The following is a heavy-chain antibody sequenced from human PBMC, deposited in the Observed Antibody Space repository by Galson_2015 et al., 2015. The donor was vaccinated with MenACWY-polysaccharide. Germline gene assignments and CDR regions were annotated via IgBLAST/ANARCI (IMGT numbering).Heavy chain of an antibody. V-gene: IGHV1-8*01. J-gene: IGHJ6*03. CDR2: MNPNSGNT. Sequence: SVKVSCKASVYTFGSRDINWVRQATGQGLEWMGWMNPNSGNTGYAQKFKGRVTMTRNTSITTAYMELSSLRSEDTAVYYCARGSHYSYYYMDVWGKGTTVIVSS. CDR3: ARGSHYSYYYMDV. CDR1: VYTFGSRD.